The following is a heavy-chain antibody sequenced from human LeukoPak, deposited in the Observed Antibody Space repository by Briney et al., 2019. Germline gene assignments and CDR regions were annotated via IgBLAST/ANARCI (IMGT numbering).Heavy chain of an antibody. V-gene: IGHV3-23*01. CDR2: ISSNGANT. D-gene: IGHD1-26*01. CDR1: GFTFNKFA. CDR3: AKDVPDIVGVPMFDS. J-gene: IGHJ4*02. Sequence: GGSLRLSCAASGFTFNKFAMNWVRHAPVKGLEWVSTISSNGANTHYADSVKGRFTISRDDSKNTLYLQMDSLRAEDTAIYYCAKDVPDIVGVPMFDSWGQGTLVTVSS.